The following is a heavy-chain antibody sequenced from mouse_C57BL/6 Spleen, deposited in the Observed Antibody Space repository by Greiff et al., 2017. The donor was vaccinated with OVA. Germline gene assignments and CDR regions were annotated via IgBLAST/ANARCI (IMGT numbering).Heavy chain of an antibody. CDR2: INPSSGYT. V-gene: IGHV1-7*01. Sequence: VQLQQSGAELAKPGASVKLSCKASGYTFTSYWMHWVKQRPGQGLEWIGYINPSSGYTKYNQKFKDKATLTADKSSSTAYMQRSSLTSEDSAVYFCARFITTVYYFDYWGQGTTLTVSS. J-gene: IGHJ2*01. D-gene: IGHD1-1*01. CDR1: GYTFTSYW. CDR3: ARFITTVYYFDY.